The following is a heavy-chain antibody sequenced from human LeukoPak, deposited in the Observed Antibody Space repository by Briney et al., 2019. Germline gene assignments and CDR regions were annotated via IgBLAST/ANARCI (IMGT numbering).Heavy chain of an antibody. V-gene: IGHV4-30-4*01. CDR3: ARDLYYYGMDV. CDR2: IYYSGST. J-gene: IGHJ6*02. Sequence: ASQTLSLTCTVSGGSISSGDYYWSWIRQPPGKGLEWIVYIYYSGSTYYNPSLKSRVTISVDTSKNQCSLKLSSVTAADTAVYYCARDLYYYGMDVGGQGTTVTVSS. CDR1: GGSISSGDYY.